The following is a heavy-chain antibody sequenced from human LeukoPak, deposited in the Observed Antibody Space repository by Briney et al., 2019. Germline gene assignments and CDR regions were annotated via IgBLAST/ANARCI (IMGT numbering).Heavy chain of an antibody. Sequence: GGSLRLSCAASGFTFSSYAMSWVRQAPGKGLEWVSAISGSGGSTYYADSVKGRFTISRDNSKNTLYLQMNSLRAEDTAVYYCARDRGAVTNFASGYWGQGTLVTVSS. V-gene: IGHV3-23*01. CDR2: ISGSGGST. J-gene: IGHJ4*02. CDR1: GFTFSSYA. D-gene: IGHD4-17*01. CDR3: ARDRGAVTNFASGY.